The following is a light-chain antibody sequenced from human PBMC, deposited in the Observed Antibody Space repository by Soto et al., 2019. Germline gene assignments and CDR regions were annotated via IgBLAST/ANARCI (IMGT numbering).Light chain of an antibody. Sequence: EIVLTQSPATLSLSPGERATLSCRASQSINSYLAWYQQKAGQAPRLLIHEASNRATGIPARFSGDGSGTVFTLTISSLEPEDFAIYYCQQRNYWPITFGQGTRLEIK. V-gene: IGKV3-11*01. CDR2: EAS. CDR3: QQRNYWPIT. J-gene: IGKJ5*01. CDR1: QSINSY.